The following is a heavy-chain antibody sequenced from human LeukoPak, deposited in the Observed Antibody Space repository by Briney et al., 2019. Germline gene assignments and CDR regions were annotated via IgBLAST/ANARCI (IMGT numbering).Heavy chain of an antibody. CDR2: INHGGTT. Sequence: PSETPSLTCAVNGGSFSAYYWNWIRQPPGKGLEWIGEINHGGTTNYNPSLKSRLTISVDTSQNQFSLKLSSVTAADTAVYYCARLRRYCSSTSCPKTLDVWGKGTTVTVSS. D-gene: IGHD2-2*01. J-gene: IGHJ6*04. CDR1: GGSFSAYY. V-gene: IGHV4-34*01. CDR3: ARLRRYCSSTSCPKTLDV.